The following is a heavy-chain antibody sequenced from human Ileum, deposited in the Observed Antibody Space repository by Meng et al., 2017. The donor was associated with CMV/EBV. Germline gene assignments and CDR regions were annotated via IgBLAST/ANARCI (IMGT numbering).Heavy chain of an antibody. D-gene: IGHD1-26*01. V-gene: IGHV3-43*01. CDR1: GFTFDDYT. J-gene: IGHJ4*02. CDR2: ISWDGGST. Sequence: GVLKISCAASGFTFDDYTMHWVRQAPGKGLEWVSLISWDGGSTYYADSVKGRFTISRDNSKNSLYLQMNSLRTEDTALYYCAKEKVGLDYWGQGTLVTVSS. CDR3: AKEKVGLDY.